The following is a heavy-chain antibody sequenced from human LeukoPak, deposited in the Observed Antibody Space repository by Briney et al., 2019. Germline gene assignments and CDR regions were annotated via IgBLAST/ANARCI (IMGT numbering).Heavy chain of an antibody. J-gene: IGHJ1*01. CDR2: IISKTDGGTT. CDR1: GFTFSNAW. D-gene: IGHD4-17*01. CDR3: TTEATVTTSPPFQH. Sequence: GGSLRLSCAASGFTFSNAWMSWVRQAPGKGLEWVGRIISKTDGGTTDYAAPVKGRFTISRDDSKNTLYLQMNSLKTEDTAVYYCTTEATVTTSPPFQHWGQGTLVTVSS. V-gene: IGHV3-15*01.